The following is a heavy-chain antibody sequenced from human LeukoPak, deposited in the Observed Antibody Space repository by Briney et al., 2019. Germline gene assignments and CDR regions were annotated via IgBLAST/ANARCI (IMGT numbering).Heavy chain of an antibody. V-gene: IGHV1-69-2*01. Sequence: ASVKISCKVPGYTFTDYYMHWVQQAPGKGLEWMGLVDPEDGETIYAEKFQGRVTITADTSTDTAYMELSSLRSEDTAVYYCATVHSSSWYFAIDYWGQGTLVTVSS. J-gene: IGHJ4*02. D-gene: IGHD6-13*01. CDR2: VDPEDGET. CDR1: GYTFTDYY. CDR3: ATVHSSSWYFAIDY.